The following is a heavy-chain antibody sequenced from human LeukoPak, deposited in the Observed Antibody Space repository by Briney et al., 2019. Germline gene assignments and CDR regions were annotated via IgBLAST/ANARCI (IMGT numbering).Heavy chain of an antibody. J-gene: IGHJ5*02. CDR3: ANTWIQLWRRGDWFDP. CDR2: INHSGST. V-gene: IGHV4-34*01. Sequence: SETLSLTCAVYGGSFSAYYWSWIRQPPGKGLEWIGEINHSGSTNYNPSLKSRITISVDTSKNQFSLKLSSVTAADTALYYCANTWIQLWRRGDWFDPWGQGTLVTVSS. CDR1: GGSFSAYY. D-gene: IGHD5-18*01.